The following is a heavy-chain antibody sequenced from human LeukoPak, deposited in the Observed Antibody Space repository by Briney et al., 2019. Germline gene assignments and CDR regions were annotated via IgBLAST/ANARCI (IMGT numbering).Heavy chain of an antibody. CDR3: ARTGYCSSSSCYEDYGMDV. J-gene: IGHJ6*02. V-gene: IGHV4-31*03. CDR1: GASLSSGGYH. D-gene: IGHD2-2*01. CDR2: IYFTGRI. Sequence: PSETLSLTCSASGASLSSGGYHWSWIRQRPGKGLEWIGFIYFTGRILYNPSLKSRVTISQDTSQNQFFLKMTSMTAADTAVYFCARTGYCSSSSCYEDYGMDVWGQGTTVTVS.